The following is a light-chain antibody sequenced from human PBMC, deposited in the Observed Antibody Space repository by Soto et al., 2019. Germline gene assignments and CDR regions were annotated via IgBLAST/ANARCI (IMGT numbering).Light chain of an antibody. CDR2: DVS. CDR3: SSYSTGSTLVL. CDR1: SSDIGGYNY. J-gene: IGLJ2*01. Sequence: QSALTQPASVSGSPGQSITISCTGSSSDIGGYNYVSWYQQHPDRAPKLMIHDVSNRPSGVSNRFSGSKSGNTASLTISGLQAEDEADYFCSSYSTGSTLVLFGGGTKLTVL. V-gene: IGLV2-14*03.